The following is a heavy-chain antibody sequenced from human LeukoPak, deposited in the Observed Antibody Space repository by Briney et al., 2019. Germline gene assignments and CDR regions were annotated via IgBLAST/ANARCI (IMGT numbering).Heavy chain of an antibody. CDR3: ARDDAFRGVGMDV. CDR1: GFTFSSYW. Sequence: GGSLRLSCAASGFTFSSYWMHWVRQAPGKGLGWVSRLNTDGSSTSYADSVKGRFTISRDNARNTPYLQMNSLRAEDTAVYYCARDDAFRGVGMDVWGQGTTVTVSS. V-gene: IGHV3-74*01. CDR2: LNTDGSST. D-gene: IGHD3-16*01. J-gene: IGHJ6*02.